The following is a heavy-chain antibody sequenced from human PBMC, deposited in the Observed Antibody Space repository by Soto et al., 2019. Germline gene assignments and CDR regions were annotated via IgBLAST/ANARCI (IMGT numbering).Heavy chain of an antibody. CDR3: AREIRSDILTGYSSAHGGI. D-gene: IGHD3-9*01. CDR2: IIPIFGTA. Sequence: SVKVSCKASGGTFSSYAISWVRQAPGQGLEWMGGIIPIFGTANYAQKFQGRVTITADESTSTAYMELSSLRSEDTAVYYCAREIRSDILTGYSSAHGGIWGQGTLVTVSS. V-gene: IGHV1-69*13. CDR1: GGTFSSYA. J-gene: IGHJ4*02.